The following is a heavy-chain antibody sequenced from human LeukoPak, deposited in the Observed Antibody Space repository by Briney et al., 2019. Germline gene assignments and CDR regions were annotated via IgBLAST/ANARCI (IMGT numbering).Heavy chain of an antibody. CDR3: ARLAIEPWSSSPEYFQH. CDR2: INHSGST. Sequence: PSETLSLTCAVYGGSFSGYYWSWIRQPPGKGLEWIGEINHSGSTNYNPSLKSRVTISVDRSKNQFSLKLTSVTAADTAVYYCARLAIEPWSSSPEYFQHWGQGTLVTVSS. J-gene: IGHJ1*01. V-gene: IGHV4-34*01. CDR1: GGSFSGYY. D-gene: IGHD6-13*01.